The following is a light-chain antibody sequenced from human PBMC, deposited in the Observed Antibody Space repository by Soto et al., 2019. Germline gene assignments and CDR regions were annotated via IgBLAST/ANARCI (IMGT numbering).Light chain of an antibody. V-gene: IGKV3-20*01. CDR3: QQYGSSPRT. CDR2: GAS. J-gene: IGKJ1*01. Sequence: EIVLTQSPGTLSLSPGERATLSCSASQSVSSSYLAWYQQKPGQAPRLLIYGASSRATGIPDRFSGSGSGTAFTLTISRLEPEDFAVYYCQQYGSSPRTFGQGTKVEI. CDR1: QSVSSSY.